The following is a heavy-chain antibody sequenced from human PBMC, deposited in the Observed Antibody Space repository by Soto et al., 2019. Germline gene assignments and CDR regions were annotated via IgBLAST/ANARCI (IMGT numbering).Heavy chain of an antibody. CDR2: TYYNGNA. CDR1: GGSIDRSNYY. V-gene: IGHV4-39*01. D-gene: IGHD2-8*01. Sequence: SETLSLTCNVSGGSIDRSNYYWDWLRQPPGKGLECIGTTYYNGNAYYNTSLRSRVSMSVDTSKNQFSLKLISVTAADTAVYYCERHPPWRLILDYWGQGILVIVSS. CDR3: ERHPPWRLILDY. J-gene: IGHJ4*02.